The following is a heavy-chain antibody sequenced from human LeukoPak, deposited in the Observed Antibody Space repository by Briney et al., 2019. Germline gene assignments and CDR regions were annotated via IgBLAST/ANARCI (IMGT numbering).Heavy chain of an antibody. Sequence: GSLRLSCAASGFTFSSYAMHWIRQPPGKGLEWIGNIYHSGITYYNHFNSSLKSRVTISIDTSKNQFSLRLTSVTAADTAVYFCATLVSTRYYFDYWGQGTLVTVSS. J-gene: IGHJ4*02. CDR2: IYHSGIT. D-gene: IGHD5/OR15-5a*01. CDR1: GFTFSSYA. V-gene: IGHV4-38-2*01. CDR3: ATLVSTRYYFDY.